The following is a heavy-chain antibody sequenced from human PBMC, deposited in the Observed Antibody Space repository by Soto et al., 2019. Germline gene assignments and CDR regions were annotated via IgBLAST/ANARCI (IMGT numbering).Heavy chain of an antibody. CDR3: AKEVSLGSTVDLGY. Sequence: PGGSLRLSCAASGFTFSIFAMSWVRQSPGKGLEWVSTISGSGVSTYYADAVKGRFSISRDNSMGTLYLQMKSLRVEDTAIYYCAKEVSLGSTVDLGYWGQGTLVTVSS. CDR2: ISGSGVST. V-gene: IGHV3-23*01. J-gene: IGHJ4*02. D-gene: IGHD7-27*01. CDR1: GFTFSIFA.